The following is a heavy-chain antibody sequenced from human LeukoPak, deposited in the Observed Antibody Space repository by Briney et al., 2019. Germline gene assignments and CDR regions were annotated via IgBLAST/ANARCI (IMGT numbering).Heavy chain of an antibody. D-gene: IGHD2-15*01. J-gene: IGHJ5*02. V-gene: IGHV3-30-3*01. CDR2: ISYDGSNK. CDR3: ANGGTRASSGGSKGPRFDP. CDR1: GFTFSSYA. Sequence: PGRSLRLSCAASGFTFSSYAMHWVRQAPGKGLEWVAVISYDGSNKYYADSVKGRFTISRDNSKNTLYLQMNSLRAEDTAVYYCANGGTRASSGGSKGPRFDPWGQGTLVTVSS.